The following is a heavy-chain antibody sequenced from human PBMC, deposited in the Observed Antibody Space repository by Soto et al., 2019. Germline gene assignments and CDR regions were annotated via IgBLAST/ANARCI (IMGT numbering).Heavy chain of an antibody. D-gene: IGHD3-22*01. CDR2: MNPHSGDT. CDR3: ARTRYYYDSSGYYPPVWWFDP. J-gene: IGHJ5*02. CDR1: GYTFTSFH. Sequence: ASVKVSCKASGYTFTSFHFNWVRQATGQGLDWIGWMNPHSGDTGYAQRFQGRVTMTRNTSISTAYMELTSLRSEDTAVYYCARTRYYYDSSGYYPPVWWFDPWGQGTLVTVSS. V-gene: IGHV1-8*01.